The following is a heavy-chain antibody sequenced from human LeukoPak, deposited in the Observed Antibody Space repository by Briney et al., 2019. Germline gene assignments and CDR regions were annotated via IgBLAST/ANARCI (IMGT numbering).Heavy chain of an antibody. CDR2: ISSSGSTI. V-gene: IGHV3-11*01. Sequence: GGSLRLSCAASGFTFSDYYMSWIRQAPGKGLEWVSYISSSGSTIYYADSVKGRFTISRDNAKNSLYLQMNSLRAEDTAVYYCARSADYYDSSGYYLDASDIWGQGTMVTVSS. CDR1: GFTFSDYY. J-gene: IGHJ3*02. CDR3: ARSADYYDSSGYYLDASDI. D-gene: IGHD3-22*01.